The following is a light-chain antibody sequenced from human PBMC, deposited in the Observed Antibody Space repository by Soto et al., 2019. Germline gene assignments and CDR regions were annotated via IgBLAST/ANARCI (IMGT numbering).Light chain of an antibody. CDR3: CSYAGSDIVI. J-gene: IGLJ2*01. Sequence: QSVLTQPRSVSGFPGQSVTIYCTGTNSDVGGYDYVSWYRQHPGKAPKLLIYDLIKRPSGVPDRFSGSKSGNTSYLTLSGLQDEDEADYHCCSYAGSDIVILGGGTKVTVL. V-gene: IGLV2-11*01. CDR2: DLI. CDR1: NSDVGGYDY.